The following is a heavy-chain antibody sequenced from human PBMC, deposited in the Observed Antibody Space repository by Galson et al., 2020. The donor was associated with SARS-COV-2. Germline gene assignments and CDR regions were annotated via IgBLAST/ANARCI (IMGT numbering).Heavy chain of an antibody. CDR1: GFTFSTYA. Sequence: GGSLRLSCTASGFTFSTYAINWVRQAPGKGLEWVSTISGRSGSTYYADSVKGRFTISRDNSKNMLYLEMNSLRADDTAVYYCAKGGVPGAQYYVDYWGQGTLVTVSS. CDR2: ISGRSGST. V-gene: IGHV3-23*01. D-gene: IGHD2-8*02. CDR3: AKGGVPGAQYYVDY. J-gene: IGHJ4*02.